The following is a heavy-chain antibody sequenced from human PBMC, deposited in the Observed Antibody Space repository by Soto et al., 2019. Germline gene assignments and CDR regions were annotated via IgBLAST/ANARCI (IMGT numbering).Heavy chain of an antibody. J-gene: IGHJ5*02. CDR1: GGSFRGYS. D-gene: IGHD2-21*02. CDR2: INHTGST. Sequence: SETLSLTCAVYGGSFRGYSWTWIRQPPGKGLEWIGEINHTGSTNYNPSLKSRVTISVDTSKNQFSLKVSSVTAADTAVYYCARRRVMTLWFDPWGQGTLVTVSS. CDR3: ARRRVMTLWFDP. V-gene: IGHV4-34*01.